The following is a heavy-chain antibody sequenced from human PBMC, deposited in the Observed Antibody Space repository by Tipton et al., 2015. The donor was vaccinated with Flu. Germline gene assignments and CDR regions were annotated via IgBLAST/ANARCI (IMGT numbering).Heavy chain of an antibody. Sequence: QLVQSGGGLIQPGGSLRLSCAASGFTVSSKYMTWVRQAPGKGLEWVSVIGGNGGTSYADSVKGRFTISRDISKNLVYLHMESLRVEDTATYYCGKITSWGQGTLVTVSS. CDR3: GKITS. CDR2: IGGNGGT. V-gene: IGHV3-53*01. D-gene: IGHD1-14*01. J-gene: IGHJ4*02. CDR1: GFTVSSKY.